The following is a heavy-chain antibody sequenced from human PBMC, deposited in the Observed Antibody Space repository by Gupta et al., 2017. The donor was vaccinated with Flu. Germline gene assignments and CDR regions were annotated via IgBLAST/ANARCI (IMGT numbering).Heavy chain of an antibody. CDR3: ARDALDLDGDSANYGLDV. CDR1: DGSINSGGYY. Sequence: QVQLQESGPGLVKPSQTLSLTCTVSDGSINSGGYYWSWIRQRPGKGLEWIGYIYYSGFTYYNPSLKSRLSLSIDTSRRQFSLKVNSVTAADTAVYYCARDALDLDGDSANYGLDVWGQGTTVTVSS. D-gene: IGHD4-17*01. J-gene: IGHJ6*02. CDR2: IYYSGFT. V-gene: IGHV4-31*02.